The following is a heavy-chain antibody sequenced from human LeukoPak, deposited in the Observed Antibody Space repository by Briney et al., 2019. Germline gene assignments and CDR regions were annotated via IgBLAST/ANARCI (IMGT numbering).Heavy chain of an antibody. CDR3: ARTKGFLEWLHFDY. J-gene: IGHJ4*02. Sequence: ASVKVSCKASGYTFTGYYMHWVRQAPGQGLEWMGWINPNSGGTNYAQKFQGRVTMTRDTSISTAYMELSRLRSDDTAVYYCARTKGFLEWLHFDYWGQGTLVTVSS. CDR1: GYTFTGYY. CDR2: INPNSGGT. V-gene: IGHV1-2*02. D-gene: IGHD3-3*01.